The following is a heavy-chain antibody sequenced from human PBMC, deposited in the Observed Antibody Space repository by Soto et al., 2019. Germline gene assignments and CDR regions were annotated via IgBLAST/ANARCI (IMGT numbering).Heavy chain of an antibody. D-gene: IGHD3-16*02. V-gene: IGHV4-31*03. J-gene: IGHJ3*02. CDR3: ARSTYYDYVWGSYRPSTPDAFDI. CDR1: GGSISSGGYY. Sequence: SETLSLTCTVSGGSISSGGYYWSWIRQHPGKGLEWMGYIYYSGSTYYNPPLKRRVTISVDTSKNQFSRELSSVTAADTAVYYCARSTYYDYVWGSYRPSTPDAFDIWGQGTMVTVSS. CDR2: IYYSGST.